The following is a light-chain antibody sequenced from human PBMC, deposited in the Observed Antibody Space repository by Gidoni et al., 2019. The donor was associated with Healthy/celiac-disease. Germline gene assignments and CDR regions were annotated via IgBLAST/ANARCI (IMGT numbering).Light chain of an antibody. V-gene: IGKV3-20*01. CDR1: QSVSSSY. CDR3: QQYGSSPVT. CDR2: GAS. Sequence: DIVLTQSPGTLSLSPGERATLPCMASQSVSSSYLAWYQQKPGQAPRLLIYGASTRATGIPDRLIGSGSGTDFTLTISRLEPEDFAVYYCQQYGSSPVTFGQGTKLEIK. J-gene: IGKJ2*01.